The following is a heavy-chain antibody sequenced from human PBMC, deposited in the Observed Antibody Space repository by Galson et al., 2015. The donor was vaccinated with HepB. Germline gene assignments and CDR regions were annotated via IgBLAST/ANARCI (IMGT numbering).Heavy chain of an antibody. CDR2: INPSGGST. V-gene: IGHV1-46*01. Sequence: SVKVSCKASGYTFTSYYMHWVRQAPGQGLEWMGIINPSGGSTSYAQKFQGRVTMTRDTSTSTVYMELSSLRSEDTAVYYCARDYRDCSGGSCYPGYYYGMDVWGQGTTVTVSS. D-gene: IGHD2-15*01. CDR3: ARDYRDCSGGSCYPGYYYGMDV. J-gene: IGHJ6*02. CDR1: GYTFTSYY.